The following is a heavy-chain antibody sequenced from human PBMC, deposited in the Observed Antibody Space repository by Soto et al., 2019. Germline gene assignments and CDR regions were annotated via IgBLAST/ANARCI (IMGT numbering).Heavy chain of an antibody. V-gene: IGHV4-39*01. CDR3: ARHHPHYDFWSGYYTVGYYGMDV. J-gene: IGHJ6*02. D-gene: IGHD3-3*01. CDR2: IYYSGST. CDR1: GGSISSSSYY. Sequence: PSETLSLTCTVSGGSISSSSYYWGWIRQPPGKGLEWIGSIYYSGSTYYNPSLKSRVTISVDTSKNQFSLKLSSVTAADTAVYYCARHHPHYDFWSGYYTVGYYGMDVWGQGTTVTVSS.